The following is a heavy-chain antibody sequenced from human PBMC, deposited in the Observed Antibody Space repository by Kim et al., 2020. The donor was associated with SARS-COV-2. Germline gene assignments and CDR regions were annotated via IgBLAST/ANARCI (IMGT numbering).Heavy chain of an antibody. CDR3: ARVFRGDILTGYYLIDY. Sequence: SETLSLTCTVSGGSISSGGYYWSWIRQHPGKGLEWIGYIYYSGSTYYNPSLKSRVTISVDTSKNQFSLKLSSVTAADTAVYYCARVFRGDILTGYYLIDYCGQGTLVTVSS. CDR1: GGSISSGGYY. CDR2: IYYSGST. V-gene: IGHV4-31*03. D-gene: IGHD3-9*01. J-gene: IGHJ4*02.